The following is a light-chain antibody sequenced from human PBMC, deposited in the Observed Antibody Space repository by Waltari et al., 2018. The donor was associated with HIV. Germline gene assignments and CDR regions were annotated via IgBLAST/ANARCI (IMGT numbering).Light chain of an antibody. CDR1: HSISYSSKNKNY. Sequence: DIVMTQSPDSLALSLGERANINCMYSHSISYSSKNKNYLAWYQQKPGQTPKLLIYWASTRQSGVHDRFSCSASGKDWTLTRSSLQSEDVAIYFCQQYYTDHPQFGPGTTVEIK. V-gene: IGKV4-1*01. J-gene: IGKJ1*01. CDR2: WAS. CDR3: QQYYTDHPQ.